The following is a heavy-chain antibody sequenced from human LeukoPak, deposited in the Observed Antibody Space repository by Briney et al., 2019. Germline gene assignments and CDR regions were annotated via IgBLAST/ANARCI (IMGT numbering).Heavy chain of an antibody. CDR3: ARVLLDPRLGWFDP. CDR1: GFTFSSYW. Sequence: GGSLRLSCAASGFTFSSYWMSWVRQAPGKGLEWVANIKQHGSEKYYVDSVKGRFTISRDNAKNSLYLQMNSLRAEDTAVYYCARVLLDPRLGWFDPWGQGTLVTVSS. D-gene: IGHD1-1*01. CDR2: IKQHGSEK. V-gene: IGHV3-7*01. J-gene: IGHJ5*02.